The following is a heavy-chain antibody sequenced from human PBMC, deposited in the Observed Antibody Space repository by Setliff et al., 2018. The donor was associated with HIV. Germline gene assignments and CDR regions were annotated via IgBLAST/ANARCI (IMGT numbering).Heavy chain of an antibody. V-gene: IGHV4-59*01. J-gene: IGHJ4*02. CDR1: GGSISSYY. Sequence: SETLSLTCTVSGGSISSYYWSWIRQPPGKGLEWIGYIYYSGSSNYNPSLKSRVTISVDTSKNQLSLKLSSVTAADTAVYYCARGPRYGSGTPFDYWGQGTLVTVSS. D-gene: IGHD3-10*01. CDR2: IYYSGSS. CDR3: ARGPRYGSGTPFDY.